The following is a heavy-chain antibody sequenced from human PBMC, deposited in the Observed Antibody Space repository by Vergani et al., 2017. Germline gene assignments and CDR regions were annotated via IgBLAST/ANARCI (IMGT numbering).Heavy chain of an antibody. CDR1: GGSFNPYY. CDR3: ARVMYRDEASTGYRLEGMDI. V-gene: IGHV4-59*13. Sequence: QVQLEESGPGLVKPSETLSLPCTVSGGSFNPYYWSWIRQSPGTGLEWIGYIYSTGSTNYNPSLNSRVTMSVDTSKNQFSLKLRSVTAADTAVYFCARVMYRDEASTGYRLEGMDIWGQGTTVTISS. CDR2: IYSTGST. J-gene: IGHJ6*02. D-gene: IGHD3-9*01.